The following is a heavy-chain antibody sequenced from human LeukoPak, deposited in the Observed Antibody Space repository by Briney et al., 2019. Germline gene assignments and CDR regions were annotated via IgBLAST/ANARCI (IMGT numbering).Heavy chain of an antibody. J-gene: IGHJ5*02. CDR1: GFPFSTYS. CDR2: ISSSSSTI. CDR3: ARGGSYGDFVA. D-gene: IGHD4-17*01. V-gene: IGHV3-48*04. Sequence: GGSLRLSCAASGFPFSTYSMNWVRQAPGKGLEWVSYISSSSSTIFYADSVKGRFTISRDNAKNSLYLQMNSLGAEDTAVYFCARGGSYGDFVAWGQGTLVTVS.